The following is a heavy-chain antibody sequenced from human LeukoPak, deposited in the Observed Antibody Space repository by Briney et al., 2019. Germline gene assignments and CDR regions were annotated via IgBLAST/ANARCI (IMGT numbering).Heavy chain of an antibody. J-gene: IGHJ4*02. CDR1: GGSFSGYY. V-gene: IGHV4-34*01. D-gene: IGHD3-10*01. CDR2: INHSGST. CDR3: ASLVKYYYGSGSYRTQPFDY. Sequence: PSETLSLTCAVYGGSFSGYYWSWIRQPPGKGLEWIGEINHSGSTNYNPSLKSRVTISVDTSKNQFSLKLSSVTAADTAVYYCASLVKYYYGSGSYRTQPFDYWGQGTLVTVSS.